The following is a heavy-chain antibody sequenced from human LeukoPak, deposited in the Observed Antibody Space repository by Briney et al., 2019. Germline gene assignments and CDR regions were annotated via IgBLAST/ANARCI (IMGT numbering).Heavy chain of an antibody. V-gene: IGHV4-34*01. CDR2: INHSGST. Sequence: SETLSLTCAVYGGSFSGYYWSWIRQPPGKGLEWIGEINHSGSTNYNPSLKSRVTISVDTSKNQFSLKLSSVTAADTAVYYCARGPSLEYSSSSPDYWGLGTLVTVSS. J-gene: IGHJ4*02. CDR3: ARGPSLEYSSSSPDY. CDR1: GGSFSGYY. D-gene: IGHD6-6*01.